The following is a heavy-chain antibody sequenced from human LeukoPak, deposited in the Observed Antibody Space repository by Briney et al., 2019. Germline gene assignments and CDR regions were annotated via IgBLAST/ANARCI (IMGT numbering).Heavy chain of an antibody. J-gene: IGHJ4*02. D-gene: IGHD4-17*01. CDR1: GFIFNNYA. V-gene: IGHV3-9*01. Sequence: PGGSLRLSCAGSGFIFNNYAMHWVRQPPGKGLEWVSGISWNSGSIDYADSVKGRFTISRDNAKNSLYLQMNSLRAEDTALYYCAKDSGGMTTVTLFDYWGQGTLVTVPS. CDR3: AKDSGGMTTVTLFDY. CDR2: ISWNSGSI.